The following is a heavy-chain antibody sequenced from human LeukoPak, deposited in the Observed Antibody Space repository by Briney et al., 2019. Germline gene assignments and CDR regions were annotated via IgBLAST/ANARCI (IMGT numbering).Heavy chain of an antibody. Sequence: ASVKVSCKASGYTFTRYYIHWVRQAPGQGLEWMGIINPSGGSTSYAQKFQGRVTMTRDTSTSTVYMELSSLRSEDTAVYYCAREGDSSGYSIVYFDYWGQGTLVTVSS. J-gene: IGHJ4*02. D-gene: IGHD3-22*01. CDR3: AREGDSSGYSIVYFDY. V-gene: IGHV1-46*01. CDR1: GYTFTRYY. CDR2: INPSGGST.